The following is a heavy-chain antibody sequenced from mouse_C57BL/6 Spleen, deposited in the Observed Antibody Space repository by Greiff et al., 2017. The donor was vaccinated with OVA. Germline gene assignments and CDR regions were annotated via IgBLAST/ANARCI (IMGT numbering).Heavy chain of an antibody. Sequence: VQLQQSGPELVKPGASVKISCKASGYTFTDYYMNWVKQSHGKSLEWIGDINPNNGGTSYNQKFKGKATLTVDKSSSTAYMELRSLTSEDSAVYYCARGVYMGAMDYWGQGTSVTVSS. CDR2: INPNNGGT. CDR3: ARGVYMGAMDY. J-gene: IGHJ4*01. D-gene: IGHD1-1*02. V-gene: IGHV1-26*01. CDR1: GYTFTDYY.